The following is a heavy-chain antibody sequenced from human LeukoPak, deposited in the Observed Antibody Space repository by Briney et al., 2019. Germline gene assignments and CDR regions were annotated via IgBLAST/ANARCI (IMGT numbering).Heavy chain of an antibody. J-gene: IGHJ3*02. CDR1: GFTFSSYS. Sequence: GGSLRLSCAASGFTFSSYSMNWVRQAPGKGLEWVSSISSSSSYIYYADSVKGRFTISRDNAKNSLYLQMNSLRAEDTAVYYCACGYSYGYDAFDIWGQGTMATVSS. V-gene: IGHV3-21*01. D-gene: IGHD5-18*01. CDR3: ACGYSYGYDAFDI. CDR2: ISSSSSYI.